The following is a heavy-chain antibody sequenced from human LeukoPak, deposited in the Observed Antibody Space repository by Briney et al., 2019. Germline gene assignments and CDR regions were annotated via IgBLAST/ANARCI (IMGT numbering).Heavy chain of an antibody. V-gene: IGHV3-23*01. J-gene: IGHJ3*02. Sequence: GGSLRLSCAASGFTFSSYAMSWVRQAPGKGLEWVSAISGSGGSTYYADSVKGRFTISRDNSKNTLYLQMNSLRAEDTAVYYCASEGGRGYSYDNAFDIWGQGTMVTVSS. CDR3: ASEGGRGYSYDNAFDI. CDR1: GFTFSSYA. CDR2: ISGSGGST. D-gene: IGHD5-18*01.